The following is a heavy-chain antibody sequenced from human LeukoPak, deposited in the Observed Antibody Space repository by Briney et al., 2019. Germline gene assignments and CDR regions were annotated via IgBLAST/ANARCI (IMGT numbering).Heavy chain of an antibody. CDR1: GYTFTSYA. D-gene: IGHD4-11*01. V-gene: IGHV7-4-1*01. Sequence: GASVTVSCTASGYTFTSYAMNWVRQAPGRGLEWMGWINTNTGNPTYAQGFTGRFVFSLDTSVSTAYLQICSLKAEDTAVYYCAREGTYSNYGGSYGMDVWGQGTTVTVSS. CDR2: INTNTGNP. CDR3: AREGTYSNYGGSYGMDV. J-gene: IGHJ6*02.